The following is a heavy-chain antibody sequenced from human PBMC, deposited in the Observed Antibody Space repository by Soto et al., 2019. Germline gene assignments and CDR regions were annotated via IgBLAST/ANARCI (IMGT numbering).Heavy chain of an antibody. V-gene: IGHV1-18*01. J-gene: IGHJ6*02. D-gene: IGHD3-16*01. CDR3: ARMGDVPYYYYGMDV. Sequence: QVQLVQSGAEVKKPGASVKVSCKASGYTFTSCGITWVRQAPGQGLERLGWINGYNGNTNYAQKLQGRVTMTTDTSTSTAYMELRSLRSDHTAVYYCARMGDVPYYYYGMDVWGQGTTVTVSS. CDR1: GYTFTSCG. CDR2: INGYNGNT.